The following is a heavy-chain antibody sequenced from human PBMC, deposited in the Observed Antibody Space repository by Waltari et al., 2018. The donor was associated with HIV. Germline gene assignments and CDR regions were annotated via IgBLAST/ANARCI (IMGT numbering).Heavy chain of an antibody. CDR1: GYTFTSYA. CDR3: ARDFYTAMAHVWFDP. J-gene: IGHJ5*02. D-gene: IGHD5-18*01. Sequence: QVQLVQSGAEVKKPGASVKVSCKASGYTFTSYAMHWVRQAPGQRLEWMGWINAGNGNTKYSQKFQGRVTITRDTSASTAYMELSSLRSEDTAVYYCARDFYTAMAHVWFDPWGQGTLVTVSS. CDR2: INAGNGNT. V-gene: IGHV1-3*01.